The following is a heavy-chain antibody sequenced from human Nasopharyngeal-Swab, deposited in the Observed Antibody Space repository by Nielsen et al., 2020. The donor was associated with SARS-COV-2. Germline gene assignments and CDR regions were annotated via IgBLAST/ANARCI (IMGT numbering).Heavy chain of an antibody. V-gene: IGHV1-2*06. Sequence: ASVKVFCKASGYTFTGYYMHWVRQAPGQGLEWMGRINPKNGGTNYAQKFQGRVTITADKSTSTAYMELSSLRSEDTAVYYCAREILRFLEWLLPDAFDIWGQGTMVTVSS. CDR2: INPKNGGT. CDR3: AREILRFLEWLLPDAFDI. J-gene: IGHJ3*02. CDR1: GYTFTGYY. D-gene: IGHD3-3*01.